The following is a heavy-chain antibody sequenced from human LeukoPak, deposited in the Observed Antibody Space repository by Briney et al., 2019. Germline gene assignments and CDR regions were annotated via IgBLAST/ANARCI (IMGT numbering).Heavy chain of an antibody. Sequence: PGGSLRLSCAASGFTFSSTWMNWVRQGPGKGLEWVAFIRYDGSNKYYADSVKGRFTISRDNSKNTLYLQMNSLRAEDTAVYYCAKDRATIKPYYMDVWGKGTTVTVSS. J-gene: IGHJ6*03. CDR2: IRYDGSNK. V-gene: IGHV3-30*02. D-gene: IGHD5-12*01. CDR1: GFTFSSTW. CDR3: AKDRATIKPYYMDV.